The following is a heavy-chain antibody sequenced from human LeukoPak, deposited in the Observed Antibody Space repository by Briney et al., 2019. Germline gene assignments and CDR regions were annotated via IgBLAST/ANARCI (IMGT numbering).Heavy chain of an antibody. CDR2: ISSSGSGDNT. D-gene: IGHD3-22*01. V-gene: IGHV3-23*01. Sequence: GGSLRLSCAASGVTLSTYAMSWARQAPGKGLEWVSGISSSGSGDNTYYADSVKGRFTISRDNSKNTLYLQMNSLRAEDTAIYYRAKAPREFYYESSGWSWFDPWGQGTLVTVSS. J-gene: IGHJ5*02. CDR3: AKAPREFYYESSGWSWFDP. CDR1: GVTLSTYA.